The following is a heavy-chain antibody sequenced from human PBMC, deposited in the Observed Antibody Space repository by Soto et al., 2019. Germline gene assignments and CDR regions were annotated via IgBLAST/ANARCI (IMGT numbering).Heavy chain of an antibody. D-gene: IGHD5-12*01. CDR2: IVPIVDTS. CDR1: GGTLSSYA. Sequence: QVQLVQSGAEVRQPASSVKVSCKTSGGTLSSYAISWVRQAPGQWLEWMGGIVPIVDTSTYAQKFQGRVTITADESTSTVYLELSSLRSDDTAVYYCVRVVAISGYPDNWGQGTLVTVSS. CDR3: VRVVAISGYPDN. V-gene: IGHV1-69*12. J-gene: IGHJ4*02.